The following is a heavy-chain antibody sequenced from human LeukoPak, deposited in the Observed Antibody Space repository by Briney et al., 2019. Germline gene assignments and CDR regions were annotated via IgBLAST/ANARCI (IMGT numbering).Heavy chain of an antibody. D-gene: IGHD1-20*01. CDR2: INHSGST. CDR1: GGSFSGYY. J-gene: IGHJ3*02. Sequence: SETLSLTCAVYGGSFSGYYWSWIRQPPGKGLEWTGEINHSGSTNYNPSLKSRVTISVDTSKNQFSLKLSSVTAADTAVYYCARDPITGTYLPGTKNDAFDIWGQGTMVTVSS. CDR3: ARDPITGTYLPGTKNDAFDI. V-gene: IGHV4-34*01.